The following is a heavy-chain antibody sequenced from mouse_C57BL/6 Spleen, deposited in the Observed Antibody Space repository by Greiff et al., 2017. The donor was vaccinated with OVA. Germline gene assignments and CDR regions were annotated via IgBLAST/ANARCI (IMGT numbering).Heavy chain of an antibody. CDR3: ARDGDGSSYDGGSWAMDY. CDR1: GFTFSDYY. D-gene: IGHD1-1*01. J-gene: IGHJ4*01. CDR2: INYDGSST. V-gene: IGHV5-16*01. Sequence: EVKLVESEGGLVQPGSSMKLSCTASGFTFSDYYMAWVRQVPEKGLEWVANINYDGSSTYYLDSLKSRFIISRDNAKNILYLQMSSLKSEDTATYYCARDGDGSSYDGGSWAMDYWGQGTSVTVSS.